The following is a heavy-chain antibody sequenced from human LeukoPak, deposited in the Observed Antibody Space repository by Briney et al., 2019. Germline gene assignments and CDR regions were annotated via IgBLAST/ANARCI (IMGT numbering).Heavy chain of an antibody. V-gene: IGHV4-39*07. D-gene: IGHD3-22*01. CDR1: GGSISSSSYY. J-gene: IGHJ4*02. CDR2: IYYSGST. CDR3: ARGNYYDSSGPLDY. Sequence: NPSETLSLTCTVSGGSISSSSYYWGWIRQPPGKGLEWIGSIYYSGSTYYNPSLKSRVTISVDTSKNQFSLKLSSVTAADTAVYYCARGNYYDSSGPLDYWGQGTLVTVSS.